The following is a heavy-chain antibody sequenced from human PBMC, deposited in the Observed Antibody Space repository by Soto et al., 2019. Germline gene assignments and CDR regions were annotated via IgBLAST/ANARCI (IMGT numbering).Heavy chain of an antibody. Sequence: GGSLRLSCAASGFTFSRYGMHWVRQAPGKGLEWVAVIWYDGSNKYYADSVKGRFTISRDNSKNTLYLQMNSLRAEDTAVYYCARERGPMVRGVSYYFDYWGQGTLVTVSS. CDR3: ARERGPMVRGVSYYFDY. V-gene: IGHV3-33*01. CDR2: IWYDGSNK. J-gene: IGHJ4*02. CDR1: GFTFSRYG. D-gene: IGHD3-10*01.